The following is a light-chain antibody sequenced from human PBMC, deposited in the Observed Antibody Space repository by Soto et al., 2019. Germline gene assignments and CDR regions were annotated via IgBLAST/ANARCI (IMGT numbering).Light chain of an antibody. CDR2: EVN. CDR3: SSYAGSDNLYV. J-gene: IGLJ1*01. CDR1: SSDVGGYHY. Sequence: QSALTQPPSASGSPGQSVTISCTGSSSDVGGYHYVSWYQQHPGKAPKLIIYEVNERPSGVPDRFSGSKSGNTASLTVSGLQADDEADYYCSSYAGSDNLYVFGTGTQLTVL. V-gene: IGLV2-8*01.